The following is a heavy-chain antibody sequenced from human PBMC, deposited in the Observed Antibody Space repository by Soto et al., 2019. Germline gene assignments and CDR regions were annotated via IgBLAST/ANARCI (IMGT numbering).Heavy chain of an antibody. CDR2: IKEDGSEK. CDR3: ARGARI. V-gene: IGHV3-7*01. J-gene: IGHJ3*02. Sequence: EVQLVESGGDLVQPGGSLRLSCADSRFTFSGYWMYWVRQAPGKGLEWVANIKEDGSEKNYVDSVRGRFTITRDNAKNSLYLQMNSLSAEDTAVYYCARGARIRGQGTMVTVS. CDR1: RFTFSGYW.